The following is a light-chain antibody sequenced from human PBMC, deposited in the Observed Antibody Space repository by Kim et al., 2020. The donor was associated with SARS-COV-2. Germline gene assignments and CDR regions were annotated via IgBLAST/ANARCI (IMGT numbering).Light chain of an antibody. CDR2: RNN. Sequence: QAGLTQPPSVSKGLRQTATLTCTGNSNNVGDQGAAWLQHHQGHPPKLLSYRNNNRPSGISERLSTDRSGNTASLTITGLQPEDEGDYYCSAWDSSLGAWVFGGGTQLTVL. J-gene: IGLJ3*02. V-gene: IGLV10-54*01. CDR1: SNNVGDQG. CDR3: SAWDSSLGAWV.